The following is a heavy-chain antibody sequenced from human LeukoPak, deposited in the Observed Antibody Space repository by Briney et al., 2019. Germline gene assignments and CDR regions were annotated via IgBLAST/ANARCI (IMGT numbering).Heavy chain of an antibody. CDR2: INPNSGGT. CDR1: GYTFTGYY. V-gene: IGHV1-2*02. CDR3: ASLSLVVGASTPFDS. D-gene: IGHD1-26*01. Sequence: ASVKVSCKASGYTFTGYYMHWVRQAPGQGLEWMGWINPNSGGTNYAQKFQGRVTMTRDTTISTAYMELSRLISDDTAVYYCASLSLVVGASTPFDSWGQGTLVTVS. J-gene: IGHJ4*02.